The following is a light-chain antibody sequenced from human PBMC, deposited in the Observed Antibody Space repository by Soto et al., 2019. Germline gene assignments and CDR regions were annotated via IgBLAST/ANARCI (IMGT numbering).Light chain of an antibody. V-gene: IGKV3D-15*01. CDR2: GAS. CDR3: QQYDKWPRT. CDR1: QSISIN. J-gene: IGKJ1*01. Sequence: IVLTQSPCTVSVSPGDRVTLSCRASQSISINLAWYQHKPGQAPRLLIHGASTRATGVPARISGSGSGTDFTLTISSLQSEDFAVYYCQQYDKWPRTFGQGTKVDI.